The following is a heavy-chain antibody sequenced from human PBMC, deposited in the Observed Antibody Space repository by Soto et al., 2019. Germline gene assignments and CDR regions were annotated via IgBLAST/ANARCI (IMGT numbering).Heavy chain of an antibody. CDR3: ARGGWRHIDY. CDR1: GGSVSSYY. D-gene: IGHD3-3*01. J-gene: IGHJ4*02. CDR2: ISYSDNA. Sequence: SETLSLTCTVSGGSVSSYYWSWIRQPPGKGLECIGYISYSDNANYNPSLKSRVTMSVDTSKNQFSLRLSSVTAADTAVYYCARGGWRHIDYWGQGTLVTVSS. V-gene: IGHV4-59*08.